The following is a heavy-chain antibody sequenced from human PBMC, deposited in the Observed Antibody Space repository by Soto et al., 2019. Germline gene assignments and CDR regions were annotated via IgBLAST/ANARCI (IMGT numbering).Heavy chain of an antibody. CDR1: GGTFSSYA. CDR3: ARDCRPDYDFWSGPYYYGMDV. V-gene: IGHV1-69*13. J-gene: IGHJ6*02. Sequence: SVNVSCKASGGTFSSYAISWVRQAPGQGLEWMGGIIPIFGTANYAQKFQGRVTITADESTSTAYMELSSLRSEDTAVYYCARDCRPDYDFWSGPYYYGMDVWGQGTTVTVSS. D-gene: IGHD3-3*01. CDR2: IIPIFGTA.